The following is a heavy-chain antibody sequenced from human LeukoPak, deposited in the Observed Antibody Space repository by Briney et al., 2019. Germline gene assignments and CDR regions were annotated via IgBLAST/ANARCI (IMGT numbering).Heavy chain of an antibody. D-gene: IGHD3-22*01. V-gene: IGHV4-30-4*07. CDR3: ARETNSYDSSGPHAYYFDY. CDR1: GGSISSGGYS. J-gene: IGHJ4*02. CDR2: IYYSGST. Sequence: SETLSLTCAVSGGSISSGGYSWSWIRQPPGKGLEWIGYIYYSGSTYYNPSLKSRVTISVDTSKNQFSLKLSSVTAADTAVYYCARETNSYDSSGPHAYYFDYWGQGTLVTVSS.